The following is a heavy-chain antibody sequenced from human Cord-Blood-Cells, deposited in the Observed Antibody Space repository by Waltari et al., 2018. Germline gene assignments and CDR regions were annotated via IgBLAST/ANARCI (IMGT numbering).Heavy chain of an antibody. CDR3: AVYDSSGDHDAFDI. CDR2: IIPILGIA. Sequence: QVQLVQSGAEVKKPGSSVKVSCKASGGTFSSYAISWVRQAPGQGLEWMGRIIPILGIANYAQKFQGRVTITADKSTSTAYMELSSLRSEDTAVYYCAVYDSSGDHDAFDIRGQGTMVTVSS. D-gene: IGHD7-27*01. J-gene: IGHJ3*02. CDR1: GGTFSSYA. V-gene: IGHV1-69*09.